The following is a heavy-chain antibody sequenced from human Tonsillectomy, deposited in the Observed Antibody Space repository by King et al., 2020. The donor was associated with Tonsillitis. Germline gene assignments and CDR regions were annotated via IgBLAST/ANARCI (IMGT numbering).Heavy chain of an antibody. CDR2: INHSVST. J-gene: IGHJ4*02. CDR3: ARGTRDSSSWYFDY. D-gene: IGHD6-13*01. V-gene: IGHV4-34*01. CDR1: GGAFSGYY. Sequence: VQLQQWGAGLLKPSATLSLTCAVYGGAFSGYYWTWIRQPPGKGLEWMGEINHSVSTNYNPSLKSRVTISIDTSKNQFSLKLSSVTAADTAVYYCARGTRDSSSWYFDYWGQGTLVTVSS.